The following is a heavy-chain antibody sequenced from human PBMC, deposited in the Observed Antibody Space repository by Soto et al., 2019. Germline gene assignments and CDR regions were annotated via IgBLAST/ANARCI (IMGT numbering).Heavy chain of an antibody. CDR2: ISSSSSTI. V-gene: IGHV3-48*01. CDR1: GFTFSSFT. CDR3: ARESIVGATNTFDY. J-gene: IGHJ4*02. D-gene: IGHD1-26*01. Sequence: PGGSLRLSCAASGFTFSSFTMNWVRQAPGKGLEWVSYISSSSSTIYYADSVKGRFTISRDNSKNTLYLQMSSLRAEDTAVYYCARESIVGATNTFDYWGQGTLVTVSS.